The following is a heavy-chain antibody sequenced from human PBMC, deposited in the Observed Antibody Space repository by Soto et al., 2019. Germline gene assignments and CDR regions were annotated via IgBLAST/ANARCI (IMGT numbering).Heavy chain of an antibody. CDR3: ARGMTKVTAPFDY. J-gene: IGHJ4*02. V-gene: IGHV4-34*01. CDR1: GGSFSGYY. D-gene: IGHD4-4*01. CDR2: INHSGST. Sequence: SETLSLTCAVYGGSFSGYYWSWIRQPPGKGLEWIGEINHSGSTNYNPSLKSRVTISVDTSKNQFSLKLSSVTAADTAVYYCARGMTKVTAPFDYWGQGTLVTVSS.